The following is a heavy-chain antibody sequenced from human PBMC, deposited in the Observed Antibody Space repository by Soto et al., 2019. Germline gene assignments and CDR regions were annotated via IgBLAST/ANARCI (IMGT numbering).Heavy chain of an antibody. CDR2: ISGSSGFV. V-gene: IGHV3-48*03. CDR3: ARDDVSRTGEEGLLDY. J-gene: IGHJ4*02. CDR1: GFTLSSYE. Sequence: EAQLVESGGGLVQPGGSLRLSCAAFGFTLSSYEMDWVRQAPGKGLEWVSHISGSSGFVSYADSVKGRFTISRHNAKYSVFLQMNSLRVEDTAVYFCARDDVSRTGEEGLLDYWGQGTLVTVSS. D-gene: IGHD7-27*01.